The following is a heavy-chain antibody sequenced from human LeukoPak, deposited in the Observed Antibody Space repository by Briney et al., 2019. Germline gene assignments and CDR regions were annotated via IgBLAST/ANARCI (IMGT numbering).Heavy chain of an antibody. Sequence: GGSLRLSCAASGFTFSDYYMSWIRQAPGKGLEWVSYISSSSSTIYYADSVKGRFTISRDNAKNSLYLQMNSLRAEDTAVYYCARVPPRHYYDSSGSGYWGQGTLVTVSS. CDR3: ARVPPRHYYDSSGSGY. V-gene: IGHV3-11*04. D-gene: IGHD3-22*01. J-gene: IGHJ4*02. CDR2: ISSSSSTI. CDR1: GFTFSDYY.